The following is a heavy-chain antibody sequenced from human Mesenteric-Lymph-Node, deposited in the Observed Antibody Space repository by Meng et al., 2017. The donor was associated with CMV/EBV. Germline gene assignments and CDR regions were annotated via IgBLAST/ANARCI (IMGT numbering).Heavy chain of an antibody. CDR1: GYSFTNYW. J-gene: IGHJ2*01. CDR2: ISPSDSYT. D-gene: IGHD2-8*01. CDR3: ARRARCTDGVCYWYFDL. Sequence: GESLKISCEGSGYSFTNYWIAWVRQMPVKGLEWMGIISPSDSYTTYSPSFQGQVTISADKSINTAYLQWTSLKASDTAIYYCARRARCTDGVCYWYFDLWGRGTLVTVSS. V-gene: IGHV5-51*01.